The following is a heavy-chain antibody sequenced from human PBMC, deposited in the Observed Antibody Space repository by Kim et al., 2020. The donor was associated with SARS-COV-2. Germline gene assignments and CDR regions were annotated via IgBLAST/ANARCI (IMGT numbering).Heavy chain of an antibody. CDR3: AKDKYSSSWYGFRFDY. CDR1: GFTFSSYA. D-gene: IGHD6-13*01. V-gene: IGHV3-23*01. CDR2: ISGSGGST. Sequence: GGSLRLSCAASGFTFSSYAMSWVRQAPGNGLEWVSAISGSGGSTYYADSVKGQFTISRDNSKNTLYLQMNSLRAEDTAVYYCAKDKYSSSWYGFRFDYWGQGTLVTVSS. J-gene: IGHJ4*02.